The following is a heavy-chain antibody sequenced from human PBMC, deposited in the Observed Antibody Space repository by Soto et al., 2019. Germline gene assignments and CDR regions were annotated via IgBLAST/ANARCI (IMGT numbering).Heavy chain of an antibody. V-gene: IGHV3-48*01. CDR2: ISNSSSVK. CDR3: RTDRYAYCSKGVWSWPYFSY. J-gene: IGHJ4*02. D-gene: IGHD2-8*01. CDR1: GFTFSNYK. Sequence: GGSLRLSCAVSGFTFSNYKINWFRQAPGKGLEWLSYISNSSSVKYYADSVKGRFTISRDNAKNSLYLQMNSLRADDTAVYHWRTDRYAYCSKGVWSWPYFSYWGRETLVTSPQ.